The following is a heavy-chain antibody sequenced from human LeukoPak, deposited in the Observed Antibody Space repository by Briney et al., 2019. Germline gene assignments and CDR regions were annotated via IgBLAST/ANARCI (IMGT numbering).Heavy chain of an antibody. J-gene: IGHJ4*02. CDR1: GGSFSGYY. CDR2: INHSGST. CDR3: ARSAAIRPFDY. Sequence: SETLSLTCAVYGGSFSGYYWSWIRQPPGKGLEWIGEINHSGSTNYNPSLKSRVTISVDTSKNQFSLKLSPVTAADTAVYYCARSAAIRPFDYWGQGTLVTVSS. D-gene: IGHD2-2*02. V-gene: IGHV4-34*01.